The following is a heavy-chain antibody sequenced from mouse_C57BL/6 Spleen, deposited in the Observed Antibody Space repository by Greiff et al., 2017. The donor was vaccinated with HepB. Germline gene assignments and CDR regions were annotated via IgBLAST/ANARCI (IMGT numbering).Heavy chain of an antibody. Sequence: EVKLMESGAELVKPGASVKLSCTASGFNIKDYYMHWVKQRTEQGLEWIGRIDPEDGETKYAPKFQGKATITADTSSNTAYLQLSSLTSEDTAVYYCASEIYYGSSPYYFDYWGQGTTLTVSS. CDR3: ASEIYYGSSPYYFDY. CDR1: GFNIKDYY. V-gene: IGHV14-2*01. CDR2: IDPEDGET. J-gene: IGHJ2*01. D-gene: IGHD1-1*01.